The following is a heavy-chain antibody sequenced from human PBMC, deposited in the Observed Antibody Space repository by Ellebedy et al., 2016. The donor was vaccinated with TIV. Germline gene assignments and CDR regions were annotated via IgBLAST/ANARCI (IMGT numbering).Heavy chain of an antibody. CDR1: GFTFSSYA. CDR2: ISSTGSRT. CDR3: AKGRGGGSDTSAPRYYFDS. D-gene: IGHD3-22*01. J-gene: IGHJ4*02. Sequence: GESLKISCAASGFTFSSYAMSWVRQAPGKGLEWVSTISSTGSRTYYAASVEGRFIISRDNSKKTLYLQMNSLRAEDTAVYYCAKGRGGGSDTSAPRYYFDSWGLGTLVTVSS. V-gene: IGHV3-23*01.